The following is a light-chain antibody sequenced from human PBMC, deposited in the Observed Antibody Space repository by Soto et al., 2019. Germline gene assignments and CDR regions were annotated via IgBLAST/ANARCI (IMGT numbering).Light chain of an antibody. CDR1: HCDVGGYNY. CDR3: SSYTSSRTLV. CDR2: EVS. V-gene: IGLV2-14*01. J-gene: IGLJ1*01. Sequence: QSVLTQPASVSGSPGLSITISCTGTHCDVGGYNYVSWYQHHPGKARRLIIYEVSNRPSGAPNRFSGSKSGNTASLNISGLQAEDEADYYCSSYTSSRTLVFGTGTKVTVL.